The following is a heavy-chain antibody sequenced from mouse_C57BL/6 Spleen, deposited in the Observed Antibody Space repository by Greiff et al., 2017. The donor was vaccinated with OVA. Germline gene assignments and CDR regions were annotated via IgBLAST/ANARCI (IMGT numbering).Heavy chain of an antibody. D-gene: IGHD3-2*02. J-gene: IGHJ2*01. Sequence: EVKVVESGGGLVQSGRSLRLSCATSGFTFSDFYMEWVRQAPGKGLEWIAASRNKANDYTTEYSASVKDRFIVSRDTSQSILYLQMNALRAEDTAIYYCAREDSSGYGYFDYWGQGTTLTVSS. CDR1: GFTFSDFY. CDR2: SRNKANDYTT. V-gene: IGHV7-1*01. CDR3: AREDSSGYGYFDY.